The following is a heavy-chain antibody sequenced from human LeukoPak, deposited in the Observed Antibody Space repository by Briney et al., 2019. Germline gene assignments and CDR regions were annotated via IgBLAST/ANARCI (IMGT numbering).Heavy chain of an antibody. J-gene: IGHJ4*02. CDR1: GYTFTSYD. V-gene: IGHV1-8*01. CDR2: MNPNSGNT. D-gene: IGHD3-3*01. CDR3: ARGRDHDFWSGYYFDY. Sequence: ASVKVSCKASGYTFTSYDINWVRQATGQGLEWMGWMNPNSGNTGYAQKFQGRVTMTRNTSISTAYMELSSLRSEDTAVYYCARGRDHDFWSGYYFDYWGQGTLVTVSS.